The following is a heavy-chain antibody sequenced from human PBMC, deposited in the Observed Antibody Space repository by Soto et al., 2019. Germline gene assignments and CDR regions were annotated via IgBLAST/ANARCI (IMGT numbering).Heavy chain of an antibody. CDR2: INAGNGNT. D-gene: IGHD3-3*01. J-gene: IGHJ4*02. V-gene: IGHV1-3*01. CDR3: ARVPFGDFWSGYYSYFDY. CDR1: GYTFTSYA. Sequence: ASVKVSCKASGYTFTSYAMHWVLQAPGQRLEWMGWINAGNGNTKYSQKFQGRVTITRDTSASTAYMELSSLRSEDTAVYYCARVPFGDFWSGYYSYFDYWGQGTLVTVS.